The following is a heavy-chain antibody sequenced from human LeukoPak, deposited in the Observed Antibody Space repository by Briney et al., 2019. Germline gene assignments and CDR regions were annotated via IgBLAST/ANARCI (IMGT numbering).Heavy chain of an antibody. D-gene: IGHD2-15*01. Sequence: PSETLSLTCTVSGGSISSFYWSWFYWSWIRQPPGKGLEWIGYIYFSGSTNYNPSLKSRVTISVDTSKNQFSLKLSSVTAADTAVYYCARGVVAAPQTFDYWGQGTLVTVSS. J-gene: IGHJ4*02. V-gene: IGHV4-61*08. CDR1: GGSISS. CDR3: ARGVVAAPQTFDY. CDR2: IYFSGST.